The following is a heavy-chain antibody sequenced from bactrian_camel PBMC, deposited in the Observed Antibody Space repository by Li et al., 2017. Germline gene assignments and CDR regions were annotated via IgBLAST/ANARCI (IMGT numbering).Heavy chain of an antibody. Sequence: GSALAGGSVRLSCAASGYTFNTYSWFRQAPGKEREGVAAIDTGDGSTYYHNSVKGRFTISRDNAKDTLYLQMNSLKIEDTAVYYCALGSSRQATMTARGKGTQVTVS. V-gene: IGHV3S28*01. D-gene: IGHD3*01. CDR1: GYTFNTY. CDR2: IDTGDGST. J-gene: IGHJ4*01.